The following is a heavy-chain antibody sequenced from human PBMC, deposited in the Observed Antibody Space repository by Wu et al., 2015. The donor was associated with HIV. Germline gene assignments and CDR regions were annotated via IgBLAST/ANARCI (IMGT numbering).Heavy chain of an antibody. CDR3: ARDTRWGLIAAAGTRAFDI. V-gene: IGHV1-69*05. Sequence: QVQLVQSGAEVKNPGSSVKVSCKASGGGFNSYAISWVRQAPGQGLEWMGGVIPVIGTPNYSQKFQGRVTITTDESTSTAYMELSSLRSEDTAVYYCARDTRWGLIAAAGTRAFDIWGQGTMVTVSS. D-gene: IGHD6-13*01. CDR1: GGGFNSYA. J-gene: IGHJ3*02. CDR2: VIPVIGTP.